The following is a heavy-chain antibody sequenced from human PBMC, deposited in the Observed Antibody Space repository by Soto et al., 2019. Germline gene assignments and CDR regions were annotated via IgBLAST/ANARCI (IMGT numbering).Heavy chain of an antibody. Sequence: PGGSLRLSCAASGFTFSSYAMSWVRQAPGKGLEWVSAVSGSGGSTYYADSVKGRLTISRDNSKNTLYLQMNSLRAEDTAVYYCAKDLYYDSSGPPYDAFNIWGQGTMVTVSS. V-gene: IGHV3-23*01. D-gene: IGHD3-22*01. CDR1: GFTFSSYA. CDR3: AKDLYYDSSGPPYDAFNI. J-gene: IGHJ3*02. CDR2: VSGSGGST.